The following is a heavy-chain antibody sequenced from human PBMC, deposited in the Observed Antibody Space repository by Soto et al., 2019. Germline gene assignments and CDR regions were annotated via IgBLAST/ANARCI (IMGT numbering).Heavy chain of an antibody. D-gene: IGHD6-19*01. Sequence: GGSLRLSCAASGFTFSSYAMSWVRQAPGKGLVWVSGINSGGSSTYYADSVKGRFTISRDNAKNTLYLQMNSLRAEDTAVYYCAREGPIAVADYWGQRTLVTVSS. CDR3: AREGPIAVADY. V-gene: IGHV3-74*01. CDR1: GFTFSSYA. CDR2: INSGGSST. J-gene: IGHJ4*02.